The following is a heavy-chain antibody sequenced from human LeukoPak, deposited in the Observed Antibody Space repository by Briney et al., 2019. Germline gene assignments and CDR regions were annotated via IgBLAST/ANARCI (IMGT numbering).Heavy chain of an antibody. CDR2: IFSSTM. V-gene: IGHV3-48*02. CDR3: ARTHSSGYYRGFDY. D-gene: IGHD3-22*01. J-gene: IGHJ4*02. Sequence: GGSLRLSCAASGFTFSSYSMNWVRQAPGKGLEWISNIFSSTMYYADSVEGRFTISRDNAKNSPYLQMNSLRDEDTAVYYCARTHSSGYYRGFDYWGQGTLVTVSS. CDR1: GFTFSSYS.